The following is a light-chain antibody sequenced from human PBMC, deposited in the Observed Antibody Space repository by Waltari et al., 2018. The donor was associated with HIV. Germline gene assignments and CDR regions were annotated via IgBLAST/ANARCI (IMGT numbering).Light chain of an antibody. CDR2: GAS. Sequence: EIVLTQSPGTLSLSPGERATLSCRASQSVSSSYLAWYQQKPGQAPRLLIYGASSRATGIPDRFSGSGSGTDFTLTISRLDPEDFAVYYCQQYGSSPPRVTFGQGTRLEIK. V-gene: IGKV3-20*01. CDR3: QQYGSSPPRVT. J-gene: IGKJ5*01. CDR1: QSVSSSY.